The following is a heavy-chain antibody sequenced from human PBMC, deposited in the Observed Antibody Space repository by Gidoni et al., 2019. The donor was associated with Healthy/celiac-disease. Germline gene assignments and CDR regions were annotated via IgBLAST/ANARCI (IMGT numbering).Heavy chain of an antibody. V-gene: IGHV4-31*03. CDR2: IYYSGST. Sequence: QVQLQESGPGLVKPSQTLYLTCTVSGGPISSGGYYWSWIRQHPGKGLEWIGYIYYSGSTYYNPSLKSRVTISVDTSKNQFSLKLSSVTAADTAVYYCARGGSTTPYYYMDVWGKGTTVTVSS. CDR1: GGPISSGGYY. CDR3: ARGGSTTPYYYMDV. J-gene: IGHJ6*03. D-gene: IGHD1-1*01.